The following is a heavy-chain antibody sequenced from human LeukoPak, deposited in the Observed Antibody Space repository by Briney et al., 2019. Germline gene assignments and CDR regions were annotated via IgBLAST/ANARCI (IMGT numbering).Heavy chain of an antibody. CDR3: ARDASIHDSSSYYFLW. J-gene: IGHJ4*02. V-gene: IGHV1-8*01. D-gene: IGHD3-22*01. CDR1: GYTFTSYD. CDR2: MNPNSGNT. Sequence: ASVKVSCKASGYTFTSYDINWVRQATGQGLEWMGWMNPNSGNTGYARKFQGRVTMTRNTSISTAYMELSSLRSEDTAVYYCARDASIHDSSSYYFLWWGQGTLVTVSS.